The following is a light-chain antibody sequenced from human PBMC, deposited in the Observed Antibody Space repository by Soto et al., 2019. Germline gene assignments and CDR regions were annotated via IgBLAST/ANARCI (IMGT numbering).Light chain of an antibody. CDR1: QSISSW. J-gene: IGKJ3*01. CDR2: DAS. V-gene: IGKV1-5*01. CDR3: QQYNSYHFT. Sequence: DIQMTQSPSTLSASVGDRVTITCRASQSISSWLAWYQQKPGKAPKLLIYDASSLESGVPSRFSGSGSGTEFTLTISSLQPDNIATYYCQQYNSYHFTFGTGTKVHIK.